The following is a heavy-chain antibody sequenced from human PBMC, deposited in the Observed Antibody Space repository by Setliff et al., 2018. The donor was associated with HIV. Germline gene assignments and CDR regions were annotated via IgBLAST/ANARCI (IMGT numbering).Heavy chain of an antibody. D-gene: IGHD2-15*01. J-gene: IGHJ4*02. Sequence: GGSLRLSCAASGFTFSSYWMSWVRQAPGKGLEWVANINQDGSEKYYVDSVKGRFTISRDNAKNTVYLQMDSLRPEDTAVYYCAKTLVVVASPLDFWGQGTLVTVSS. CDR2: INQDGSEK. V-gene: IGHV3-7*01. CDR3: AKTLVVVASPLDF. CDR1: GFTFSSYW.